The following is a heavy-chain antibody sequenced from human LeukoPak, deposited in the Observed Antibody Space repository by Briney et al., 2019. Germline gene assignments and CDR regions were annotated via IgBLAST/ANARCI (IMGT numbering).Heavy chain of an antibody. D-gene: IGHD5-18*01. J-gene: IGHJ4*02. CDR3: ARGSYGYGNGY. CDR1: GYSISSGYY. CDR2: IYHSGST. Sequence: SETLSLTCTVSGYSISSGYYWGWILQPPGKGLEWIGSIYHSGSTYYNPSLKSRVTISVDTSKNQFSLKLSSVTAADTAVYYCARGSYGYGNGYWGQGTLVTVSS. V-gene: IGHV4-38-2*02.